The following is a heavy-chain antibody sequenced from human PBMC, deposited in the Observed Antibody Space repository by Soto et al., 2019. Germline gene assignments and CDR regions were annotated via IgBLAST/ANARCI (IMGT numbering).Heavy chain of an antibody. V-gene: IGHV3-23*01. Sequence: QLLESGGGLVQPGGSLRLSCAASGFTFSNYGMSWVRQAPGKGLEWVSFISGSGDSTYYADPVKGRFTISRDNSKNTLYLQMNSLRAEDTAVYYCAKAFRYGMDVWGHGTTVTVSS. CDR3: AKAFRYGMDV. CDR2: ISGSGDST. CDR1: GFTFSNYG. J-gene: IGHJ6*02.